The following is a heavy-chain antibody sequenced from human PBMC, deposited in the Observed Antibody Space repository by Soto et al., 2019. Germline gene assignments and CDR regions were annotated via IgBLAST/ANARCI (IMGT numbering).Heavy chain of an antibody. CDR3: TRGGDPYKTGH. J-gene: IGHJ4*02. CDR2: IYYSGST. Sequence: SETLSLTCTVSGGSISSYYWSWIRQPPGKGLEWIGYIYYSGSTNYNPSLKSRVTMSVDTSKNQFSLKLTSVNTADTAIYYCTRGGDPYKTGHWGQGTLVTVSS. CDR1: GGSISSYY. D-gene: IGHD2-21*01. V-gene: IGHV4-59*01.